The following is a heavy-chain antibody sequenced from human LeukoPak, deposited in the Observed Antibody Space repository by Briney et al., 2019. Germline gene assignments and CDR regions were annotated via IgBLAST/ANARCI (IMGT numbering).Heavy chain of an antibody. CDR3: AKGSAADVPYEPFDI. J-gene: IGHJ3*02. D-gene: IGHD6-13*01. CDR2: ISGGGGTT. Sequence: PGGSLRLSCAASGFTFSNYGMSWVRQAPGKGLEWVSAISGGGGTTYYADSVKGRFTISRDNSKNTLYLQMTSLRAEDTAVYYCAKGSAADVPYEPFDIWGQGTMVTVSS. V-gene: IGHV3-23*01. CDR1: GFTFSNYG.